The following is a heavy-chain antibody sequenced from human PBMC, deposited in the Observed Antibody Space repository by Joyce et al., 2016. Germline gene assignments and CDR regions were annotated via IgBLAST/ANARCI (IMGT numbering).Heavy chain of an antibody. J-gene: IGHJ4*02. CDR3: ARGGSTYYPDFDC. CDR2: IIPMLDTP. CDR1: GGTFSSYA. V-gene: IGHV1-69*01. D-gene: IGHD3-22*01. Sequence: QVPLVQSGAQVKKTGSSVKVSCKCSGGTFSSYAISWVRQAPGQGLEWLGGIIPMLDTPNYAQKTQGRVTISADESTNTVDMELTSLRSEDTAVYYCARGGSTYYPDFDCWGQGALVTVPS.